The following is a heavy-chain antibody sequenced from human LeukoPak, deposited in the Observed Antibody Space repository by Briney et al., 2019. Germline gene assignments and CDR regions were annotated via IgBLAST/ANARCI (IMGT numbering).Heavy chain of an antibody. D-gene: IGHD3-16*01. CDR1: GGSISSYY. V-gene: IGHV4-59*01. CDR3: ARGGYYFDY. J-gene: IGHJ4*02. CDR2: IYYSGST. Sequence: PSETLSLTCTVSGGSISSYYWSWIRQPPGKGLEWIGYIYYSGSTNYNPSLQSRVTISVDTSKNQFSLKLNSVIAADAAVYYCARGGYYFDYWGQGDLVTVSS.